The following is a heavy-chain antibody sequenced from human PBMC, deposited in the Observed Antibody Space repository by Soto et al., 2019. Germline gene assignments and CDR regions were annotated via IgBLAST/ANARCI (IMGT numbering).Heavy chain of an antibody. CDR3: ARGGHVVVVTAALDY. Sequence: QVQLMQSGAEVKKPGASVKVSCKASGDTFTDYYIHWVRQAPGQGLEWMGTVNPSGGHTTYAQNFLGRATMTRDTSTRTLYMELTSLTSDDTAIYYCARGGHVVVVTAALDYWGQGTLVTVSS. D-gene: IGHD2-21*02. V-gene: IGHV1-46*01. CDR1: GDTFTDYY. CDR2: VNPSGGHT. J-gene: IGHJ4*02.